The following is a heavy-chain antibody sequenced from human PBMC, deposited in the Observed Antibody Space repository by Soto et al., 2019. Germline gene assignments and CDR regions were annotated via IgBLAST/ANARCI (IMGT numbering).Heavy chain of an antibody. V-gene: IGHV3-9*01. J-gene: IGHJ6*02. CDR3: AKDVMGGLEGLQLSVWNPSLGMDV. CDR1: GFTFDDYA. D-gene: IGHD5-12*01. CDR2: ISWNSMSI. Sequence: GGSLRLSCAASGFTFDDYAMHWVRQAPGRGLEWVSGISWNSMSIGYADSVKDRFTISRDNAKNSLFLQMNSLRPDDTALYYCAKDVMGGLEGLQLSVWNPSLGMDVWGQGTTVTVSS.